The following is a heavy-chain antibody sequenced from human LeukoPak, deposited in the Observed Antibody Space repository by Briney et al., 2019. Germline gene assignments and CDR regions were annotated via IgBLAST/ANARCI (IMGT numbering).Heavy chain of an antibody. J-gene: IGHJ4*02. CDR3: ARHRGGVITPSFDY. Sequence: KPSGTLSLTCAVSGGSISSSHWWSWVRQPPGKGLEWIGEIYHSGSTNYNPSLKSRVTISVDKSKNQFSLKLSSVTAADTAVYYCARHRGGVITPSFDYWGQGTLVTVSS. V-gene: IGHV4-4*02. CDR1: GGSISSSHW. CDR2: IYHSGST. D-gene: IGHD3-10*01.